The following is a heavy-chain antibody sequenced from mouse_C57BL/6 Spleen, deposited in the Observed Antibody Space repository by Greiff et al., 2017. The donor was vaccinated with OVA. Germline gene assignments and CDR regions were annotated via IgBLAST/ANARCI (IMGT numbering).Heavy chain of an antibody. CDR3: AREATVVLDY. J-gene: IGHJ2*01. CDR2: IDPSDSYT. Sequence: VQLQQPGAELVRPGTSVKLSCKASGYTFTSYWMHWVKQRPGQGLEWIGVIDPSDSYTNYNQKFKGKATLTVDTSSSTAYMQLSSLTSEDSAVYYYAREATVVLDYWGQGTTLTVSS. V-gene: IGHV1-59*01. CDR1: GYTFTSYW. D-gene: IGHD1-1*01.